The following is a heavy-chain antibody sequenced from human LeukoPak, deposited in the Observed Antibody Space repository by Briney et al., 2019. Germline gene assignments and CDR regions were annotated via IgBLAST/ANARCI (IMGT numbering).Heavy chain of an antibody. J-gene: IGHJ4*02. CDR1: GFTFSTYA. D-gene: IGHD3-22*01. CDR3: AKDGAYYYDRSGYYYYFDY. V-gene: IGHV3-23*01. Sequence: SGGSLRLSCAASGFTFSTYAMSWVRQAPGKGLEWVSGISGSGGSTFYADSAKGRFTISRDNSKNTLYLQMNSLRVEDTAVYYCAKDGAYYYDRSGYYYYFDYWGQGTLVTVSS. CDR2: ISGSGGST.